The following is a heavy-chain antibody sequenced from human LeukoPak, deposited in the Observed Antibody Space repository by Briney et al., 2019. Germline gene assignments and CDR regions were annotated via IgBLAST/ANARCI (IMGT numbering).Heavy chain of an antibody. J-gene: IGHJ3*02. CDR3: ARGGGLSGAFDI. Sequence: PSETLSLTCAVYGGSFSGHYWSWIRQPPGKGLEWIGEIKHSGSTNYNPSLKSRVTISVDTSKNQFSLKLSSVTAADTAVYYCARGGGLSGAFDIWGQGTMVTVSS. D-gene: IGHD3-10*01. CDR2: IKHSGST. V-gene: IGHV4-34*01. CDR1: GGSFSGHY.